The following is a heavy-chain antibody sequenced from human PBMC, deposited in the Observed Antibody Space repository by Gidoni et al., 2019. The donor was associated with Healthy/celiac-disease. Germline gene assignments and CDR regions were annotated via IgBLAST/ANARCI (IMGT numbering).Heavy chain of an antibody. CDR1: GGSISSSSYY. V-gene: IGHV4-39*01. CDR3: ARPQSIYSSGWYWDY. D-gene: IGHD6-19*01. Sequence: QLQLQESGPGLVKPSETLSLTCPVSGGSISSSSYYWGWIRQPPGKGLEWIGSIYYSGSTYYNPSLKSRVTISVDTSKNQFSLKLSSVTAADTAVYYCARPQSIYSSGWYWDYWGQGTLVTVSS. J-gene: IGHJ4*02. CDR2: IYYSGST.